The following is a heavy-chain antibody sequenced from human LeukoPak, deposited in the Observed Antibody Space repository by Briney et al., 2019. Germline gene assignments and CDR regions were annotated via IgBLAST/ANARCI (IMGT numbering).Heavy chain of an antibody. V-gene: IGHV3-33*08. D-gene: IGHD3-3*01. CDR2: IWYDGSNK. CDR1: GVTFRIAS. J-gene: IGHJ6*02. CDR3: AVLTNSDFWRGYPQYGIDF. Sequence: GGSLRLSCATSGVTFRIASIHTGPQAPGKGLEWVAVIWYDGSNKYYADSVKGRFTISRDNSKNTLYLQMNSLRAEDTGVYYSAVLTNSDFWRGYPQYGIDFWGQGTTVTVSS.